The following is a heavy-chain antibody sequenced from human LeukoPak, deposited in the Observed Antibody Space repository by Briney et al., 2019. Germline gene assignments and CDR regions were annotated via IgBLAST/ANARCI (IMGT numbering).Heavy chain of an antibody. J-gene: IGHJ4*02. CDR2: INPNSGGT. V-gene: IGHV1-2*02. CDR1: GYTFTSYY. CDR3: ARAKYCSGGSCYLYYFDY. Sequence: GASVKVSCKASGYTFTSYYMHWVRQAPGQGLEWMGWINPNSGGTNYAQKFQGRVTVTRDTSISTAYMELSRLRSDDTAVYYCARAKYCSGGSCYLYYFDYWGQGTLVTVSS. D-gene: IGHD2-15*01.